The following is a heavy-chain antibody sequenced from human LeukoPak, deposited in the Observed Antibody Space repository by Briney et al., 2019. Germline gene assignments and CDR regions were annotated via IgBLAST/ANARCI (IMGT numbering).Heavy chain of an antibody. CDR3: ARERGSYSVTFDY. V-gene: IGHV4-31*03. CDR1: GDSISSGGYY. Sequence: SETLSLTCTVSGDSISSGGYYWSWIRQHPGKGLEWIGYIYYSGTTTYNPSLKSRVTISVDASKNQFSLNLSSVTAADTAVYYCARERGSYSVTFDYWGQGTLVTVSS. J-gene: IGHJ4*02. CDR2: IYYSGTT. D-gene: IGHD1-26*01.